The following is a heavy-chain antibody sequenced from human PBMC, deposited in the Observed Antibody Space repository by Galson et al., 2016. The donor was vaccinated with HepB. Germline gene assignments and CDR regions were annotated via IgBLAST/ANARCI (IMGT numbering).Heavy chain of an antibody. CDR1: GFSLTTSGVG. CDR2: IYWDDDK. Sequence: PALVKPTQTLTLTCTFSGFSLTTSGVGVAWIRQPPGKALECLALIYWDDDKRYSPSLESRLTVTKDTSKDQVVLTMTNMDPLDTASYYCAHKPDYYDSHLASWGQGILVTVSS. J-gene: IGHJ5*02. D-gene: IGHD3-22*01. CDR3: AHKPDYYDSHLAS. V-gene: IGHV2-5*02.